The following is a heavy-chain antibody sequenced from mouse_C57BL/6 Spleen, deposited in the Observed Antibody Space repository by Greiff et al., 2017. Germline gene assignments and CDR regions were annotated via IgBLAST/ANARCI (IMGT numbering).Heavy chain of an antibody. J-gene: IGHJ4*01. CDR2: ISSGSSTI. Sequence: EVHLVESGGGLVKPGGSLKLSCAASGFTFSDYGMHWVRQAPEKGLEWVAYISSGSSTIYYADTVKGRFTISRDNAKNTLFLQVTSLRSADTAMYYCARDYYSNYEGVMDYWGQGTSGTVSS. CDR3: ARDYYSNYEGVMDY. D-gene: IGHD2-5*01. CDR1: GFTFSDYG. V-gene: IGHV5-17*01.